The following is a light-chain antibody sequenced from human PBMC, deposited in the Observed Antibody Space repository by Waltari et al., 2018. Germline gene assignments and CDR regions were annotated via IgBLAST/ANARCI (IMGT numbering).Light chain of an antibody. Sequence: QSVLTQLPSVSGAPGQSVTISCTGNRTNIGAGYDVHWYHQVPGTAPKLLIFANNNRPLGVPGRFSGSKSGTSASLAITGLQADDEGDYYCQSYDSVLSGALFGGGTKLTVL. CDR3: QSYDSVLSGAL. CDR1: RTNIGAGYD. J-gene: IGLJ2*01. V-gene: IGLV1-40*01. CDR2: ANN.